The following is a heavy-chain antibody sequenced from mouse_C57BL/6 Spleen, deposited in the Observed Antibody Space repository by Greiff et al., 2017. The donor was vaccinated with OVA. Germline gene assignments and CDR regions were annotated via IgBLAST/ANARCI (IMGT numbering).Heavy chain of an antibody. V-gene: IGHV1-55*01. CDR1: GYTFTSYW. J-gene: IGHJ2*01. CDR2: IYPGSGSN. D-gene: IGHD1-1*01. Sequence: QVQLQQPGAELVKPGASVKMSCKASGYTFTSYWITWVKQRPGQGLEWIGDIYPGSGSNNYNEKFKRKATLTVATSSSTAYMQLSSLTSEDSAVYYCFYYYGPTNFDYWGQGTTLTVSS. CDR3: FYYYGPTNFDY.